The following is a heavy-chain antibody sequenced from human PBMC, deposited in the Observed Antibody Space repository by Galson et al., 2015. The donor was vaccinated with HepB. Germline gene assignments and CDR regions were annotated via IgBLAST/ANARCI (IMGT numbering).Heavy chain of an antibody. V-gene: IGHV3-23*01. CDR3: AKHFAGWYSPYYFDY. CDR1: GFTFSSYA. D-gene: IGHD6-19*01. J-gene: IGHJ4*02. CDR2: ISGSGGST. Sequence: SLRLSCAASGFTFSSYAMSWVRQAPGKGLEWVSAISGSGGSTYYADSVKGRFTISRDNSKNTLYLQMNSLRAEDTAVYYCAKHFAGWYSPYYFDYWGQGTLVTVSS.